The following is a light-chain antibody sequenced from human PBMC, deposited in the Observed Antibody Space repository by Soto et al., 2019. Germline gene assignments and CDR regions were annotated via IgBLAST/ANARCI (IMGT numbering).Light chain of an antibody. CDR2: LGS. CDR1: QSLLHSNGYNY. Sequence: DIVVTQSPLSLPVTPGEPASISCRSSQSLLHSNGYNYLDWYLQRPGQSPQLLIYLGSNRASGVPDRFSGSGSGTDFTLKISRVEAEDAGVYYCMQPLQIPFTFGQGTKLEIK. J-gene: IGKJ2*01. V-gene: IGKV2-28*01. CDR3: MQPLQIPFT.